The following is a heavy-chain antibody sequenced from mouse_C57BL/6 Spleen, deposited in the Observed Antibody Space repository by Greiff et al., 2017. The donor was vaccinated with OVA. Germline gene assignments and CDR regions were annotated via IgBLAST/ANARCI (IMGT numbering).Heavy chain of an antibody. CDR3: ARDGPGAMDY. CDR1: GYTFTDYY. CDR2: INPYNGGT. J-gene: IGHJ4*01. Sequence: EVKLQESGPVLVKPGASVKMSCKASGYTFTDYYMNWVKQSHGKSLEWIGVINPYNGGTSYNQKFKGKATLTVDKSSSTAYMELNSLTSEDSAVYYCARDGPGAMDYWGQGTSVTVSS. V-gene: IGHV1-19*01. D-gene: IGHD2-3*01.